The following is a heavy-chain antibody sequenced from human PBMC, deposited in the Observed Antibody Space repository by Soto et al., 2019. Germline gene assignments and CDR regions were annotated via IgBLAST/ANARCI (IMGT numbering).Heavy chain of an antibody. CDR2: ISGSGGST. D-gene: IGHD6-19*01. Sequence: GGSLRLSCAASGFTFSSYAMSWVRQAPGKGLEWVSAISGSGGSTYYADSVKGRFTISRDNSKNTLYLQMNSLRAEDTAVYYCAFPRYSSGWPFDYWGQGTLVTVSS. J-gene: IGHJ4*02. CDR1: GFTFSSYA. V-gene: IGHV3-23*01. CDR3: AFPRYSSGWPFDY.